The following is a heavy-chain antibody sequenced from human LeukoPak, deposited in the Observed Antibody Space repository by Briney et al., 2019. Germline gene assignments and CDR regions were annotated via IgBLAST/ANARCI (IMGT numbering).Heavy chain of an antibody. CDR1: GYSISSGYY. V-gene: IGHV4-38-2*02. CDR2: IYHSGST. CDR3: ARHVPPRDTAMADAFDI. Sequence: SETLSLTCTVSGYSISSGYYWGWIRQPPGKGLEWIGSIYHSGSTYYNPSLKSRVTISVDTSKNQFSLKLSSVTAADTAVYYCARHVPPRDTAMADAFDIWGQGTMVTVSS. D-gene: IGHD5-18*01. J-gene: IGHJ3*02.